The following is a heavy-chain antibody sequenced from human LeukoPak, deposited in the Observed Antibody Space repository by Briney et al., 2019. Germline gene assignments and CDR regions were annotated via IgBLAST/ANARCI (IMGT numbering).Heavy chain of an antibody. CDR1: GGSISSYY. CDR3: ARRWLQGQDYYGMDV. Sequence: SETLSLTCTVSGGSISSYYWSWIRQPAGKGLEWIGRIYTSGSTNYNPSLKSRVTMSVDTSKNQFSLKLSSVTAADTAVYYCARRWLQGQDYYGMDVWGQGTTVTVSS. V-gene: IGHV4-4*07. CDR2: IYTSGST. J-gene: IGHJ6*02. D-gene: IGHD5-24*01.